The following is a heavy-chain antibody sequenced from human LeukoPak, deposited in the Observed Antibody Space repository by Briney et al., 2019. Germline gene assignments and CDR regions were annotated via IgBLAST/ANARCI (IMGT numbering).Heavy chain of an antibody. CDR3: ARGLDYYGSGSYSDY. CDR1: RGSISSSSYY. D-gene: IGHD3-10*01. J-gene: IGHJ4*02. CDR2: LYYSGST. V-gene: IGHV4-39*07. Sequence: SETLSLTCIVSRGSISSSSYYWGWIRQPPGKGLEWIGSLYYSGSTYYNPSLKSRVTISVGTSKNQFSLKLSSVTAADTAVYYCARGLDYYGSGSYSDYWGQGTLVTVSS.